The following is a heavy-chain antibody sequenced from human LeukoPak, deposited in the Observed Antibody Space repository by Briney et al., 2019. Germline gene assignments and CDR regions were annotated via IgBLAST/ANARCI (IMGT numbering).Heavy chain of an antibody. D-gene: IGHD2-15*01. V-gene: IGHV3-30*18. J-gene: IGHJ4*02. CDR1: GCTLSDFG. Sequence: GRSLRLSCAASGCTLSDFGMHWVRQPPGKGLEWVTFMSYGGSNKQYVDSVKGRFTISRDDSKNTLYLQMNSLRAEDTAEYYCVKEAKYCSGGDCYYPFHYWGQGSLVTVSS. CDR3: VKEAKYCSGGDCYYPFHY. CDR2: MSYGGSNK.